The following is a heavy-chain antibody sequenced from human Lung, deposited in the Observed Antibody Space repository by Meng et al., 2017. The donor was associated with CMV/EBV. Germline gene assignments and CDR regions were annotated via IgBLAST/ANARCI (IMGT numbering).Heavy chain of an antibody. J-gene: IGHJ6*02. CDR3: AKADNGVHVFMNYGMAV. CDR1: GYTFNNFG. V-gene: IGHV1-18*04. CDR2: ISPYIGNT. D-gene: IGHD2-8*01. Sequence: ASVXVSCKASGYTFNNFGISWVRQAPGQGLEWMGWISPYIGNTNYAQKFQGRVTMTTDTPTRTAYMDLRSLRSDDTAVYYCAKADNGVHVFMNYGMAVWGQGPTVTVSS.